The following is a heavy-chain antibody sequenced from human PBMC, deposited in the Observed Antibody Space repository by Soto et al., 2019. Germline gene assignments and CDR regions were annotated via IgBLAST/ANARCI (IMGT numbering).Heavy chain of an antibody. V-gene: IGHV1-46*01. CDR1: GYTFTSYY. D-gene: IGHD3-3*01. CDR3: ARMDGWSSYYDFWSGYPNWFDP. J-gene: IGHJ5*02. Sequence: QVQLVQSGAEVKKPGASVKVSCKASGYTFTSYYMHWVRQAPGQGLEWMGIINPSGGSTSYAQKFQGRVTMTRDTSTSTVYMELSSLRSEETAVYYCARMDGWSSYYDFWSGYPNWFDPWGQGTLVTVSS. CDR2: INPSGGST.